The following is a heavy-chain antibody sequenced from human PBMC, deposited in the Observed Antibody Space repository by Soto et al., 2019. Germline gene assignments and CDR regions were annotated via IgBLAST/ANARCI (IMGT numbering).Heavy chain of an antibody. Sequence: WETLSLTCTVSGGSVSSGSYYWSWIRQPPGKGLEWIGYIYYSGSTNYNPSLKSRVTISVDTSKNQFSLKLSSVTAADTAVYYCVRTARQGAVAPHWFDRWGQGTQVTVSS. V-gene: IGHV4-61*01. CDR2: IYYSGST. J-gene: IGHJ5*02. D-gene: IGHD2-21*02. CDR3: VRTARQGAVAPHWFDR. CDR1: GGSVSSGSYY.